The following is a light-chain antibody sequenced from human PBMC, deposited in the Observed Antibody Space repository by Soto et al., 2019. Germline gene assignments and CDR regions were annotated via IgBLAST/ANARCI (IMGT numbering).Light chain of an antibody. V-gene: IGKV1-39*01. CDR2: AAS. CDR1: QTTSHY. Sequence: DIRMTQSPSSLSASVGDRVTITCRASQTTSHYLTSYQEKPGKAPKLLIYAASSLQSGVPSRFSGSGSGTDFTLTISSLQPEDFATYYCQQSYSTRWTFGQGTKVEIK. J-gene: IGKJ1*01. CDR3: QQSYSTRWT.